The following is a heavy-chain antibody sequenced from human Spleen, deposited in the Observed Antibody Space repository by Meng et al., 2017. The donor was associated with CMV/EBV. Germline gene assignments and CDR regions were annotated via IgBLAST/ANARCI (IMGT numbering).Heavy chain of an antibody. CDR3: ARRKGYCSGGSCHPDSRFDP. J-gene: IGHJ5*02. D-gene: IGHD2-15*01. V-gene: IGHV4-39*07. Sequence: SETLSLTCTVSGGSISSTNYYWGWIRQPPGKGLEWIASIYYSGITYYNPSLKSRVTISVDTSKNQFSLKLSSVTAADTAVYYCARRKGYCSGGSCHPDSRFDPWGQGTLVTVSS. CDR1: GGSISSTNYY. CDR2: IYYSGIT.